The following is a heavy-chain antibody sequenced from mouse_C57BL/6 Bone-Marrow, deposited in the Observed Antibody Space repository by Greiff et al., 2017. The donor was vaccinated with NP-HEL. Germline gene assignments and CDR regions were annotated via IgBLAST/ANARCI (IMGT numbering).Heavy chain of an antibody. CDR3: TTEEYYGLDY. J-gene: IGHJ2*01. CDR2: IDPENGDT. CDR1: GFNIKDDY. Sequence: EVQLQQSGAELVRPGASVKLSCTASGFNIKDDYMHWVKQRPEQGLEWIGWIDPENGDTEYASKFQGKATITADTSSNTAYLQLSSLTSEDTAVYYCTTEEYYGLDYWGQGTTLTVSS. V-gene: IGHV14-4*01. D-gene: IGHD1-1*01.